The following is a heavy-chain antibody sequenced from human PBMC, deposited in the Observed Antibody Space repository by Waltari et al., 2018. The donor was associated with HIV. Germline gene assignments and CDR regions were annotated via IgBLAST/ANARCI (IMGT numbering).Heavy chain of an antibody. D-gene: IGHD2-21*02. V-gene: IGHV1-8*01. Sequence: QVQLVQSGAEVKKPGASVKVSCKDSGYTFTSFDINWVRKATGQGLEWMGWMNPISKKTGFAQKFQGRISMTRNTSIGTAYMELSSLRSLDTAVYYCARTFNGDLDYWGQGTLVTVS. CDR1: GYTFTSFD. CDR3: ARTFNGDLDY. CDR2: MNPISKKT. J-gene: IGHJ4*02.